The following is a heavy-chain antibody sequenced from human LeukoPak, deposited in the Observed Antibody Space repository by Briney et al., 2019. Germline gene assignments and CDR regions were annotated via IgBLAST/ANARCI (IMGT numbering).Heavy chain of an antibody. J-gene: IGHJ4*02. CDR2: INPNSGGT. Sequence: GASVKVSCKSSGYTFTGYYMHWVRQAPGQGLEWMGWINPNSGGTTYAQKVQGRVTMTRDKSTSTVYMELSSLRSEDTAMYYCAVLLRTLQLLDFWGQGTLVTVAS. D-gene: IGHD3-10*01. V-gene: IGHV1-2*02. CDR3: AVLLRTLQLLDF. CDR1: GYTFTGYY.